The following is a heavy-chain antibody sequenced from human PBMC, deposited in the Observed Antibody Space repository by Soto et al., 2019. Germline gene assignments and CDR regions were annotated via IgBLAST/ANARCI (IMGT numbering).Heavy chain of an antibody. CDR3: ARASKHKVIDY. V-gene: IGHV1-2*04. J-gene: IGHJ4*02. CDR2: INPKSGGT. CDR1: GYTFTGYY. D-gene: IGHD4-4*01. Sequence: ASVKVSCKASGYTFTGYYMHWVRQAPGQGLEWMGWINPKSGGTNYAQKFQGWVTMTRGTSISTAYMELSRLRSDDTAVYYCARASKHKVIDYWGQGTLVTVSS.